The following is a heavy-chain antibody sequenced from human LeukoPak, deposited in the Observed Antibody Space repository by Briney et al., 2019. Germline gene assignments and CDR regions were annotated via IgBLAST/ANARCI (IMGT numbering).Heavy chain of an antibody. Sequence: PSETLSLTCTVSGGSISSYYWSWIRQPPGKGLEWIGYIYYSGSTNYNPSLKSRVTISVDTSKNQFSLKLSSVTAADTAVYYCARAGAARPNFDYWGQGSLVTVSS. CDR3: ARAGAARPNFDY. V-gene: IGHV4-59*01. D-gene: IGHD6-6*01. CDR2: IYYSGST. CDR1: GGSISSYY. J-gene: IGHJ4*02.